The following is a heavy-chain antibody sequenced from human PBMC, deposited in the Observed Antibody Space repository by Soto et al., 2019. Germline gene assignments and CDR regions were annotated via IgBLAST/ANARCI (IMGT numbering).Heavy chain of an antibody. CDR3: AVGHSYGQFDV. CDR2: IIPIFGTA. CDR1: EDTFRNYA. V-gene: IGHV1-69*06. Sequence: QVELVQSGAEVQKPGSSVKVSCQASEDTFRNYAISWVRQAPGQGLEWMGGIIPIFGTANYAQKFQGRVTITADTSANTVYLELSSLRSEDTAVYYCAVGHSYGQFDVWGQGTLVTVSS. J-gene: IGHJ4*02. D-gene: IGHD5-18*01.